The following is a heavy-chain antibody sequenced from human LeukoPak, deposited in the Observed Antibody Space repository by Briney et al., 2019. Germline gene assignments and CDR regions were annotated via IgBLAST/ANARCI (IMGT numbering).Heavy chain of an antibody. J-gene: IGHJ4*02. Sequence: GRSLRLFCAASGFIFSGFGTHWVRQAPGKGLEWVSAIWYDGSQTFSADSVKGRFIISRDNSRNTLYLQMNSLRAEDTAVYFCVRDRGKHYLDTAMVLDYWGQGILVTVSS. V-gene: IGHV3-33*01. CDR3: VRDRGKHYLDTAMVLDY. CDR1: GFIFSGFG. D-gene: IGHD5-18*01. CDR2: IWYDGSQT.